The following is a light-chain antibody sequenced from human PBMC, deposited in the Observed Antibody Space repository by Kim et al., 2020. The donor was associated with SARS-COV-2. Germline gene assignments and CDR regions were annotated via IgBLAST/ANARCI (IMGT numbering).Light chain of an antibody. CDR2: DAS. V-gene: IGKV3-11*01. CDR3: QQRNSWPPAVT. Sequence: PGERATLSVGASQNIDTYLAWYQQRPGQAPRLLVYDASNRATGVPDRFSGSGSGTDFTLTISSLEPEDFSIYYCQQRNSWPPAVTFGGGTKVDIK. J-gene: IGKJ4*01. CDR1: QNIDTY.